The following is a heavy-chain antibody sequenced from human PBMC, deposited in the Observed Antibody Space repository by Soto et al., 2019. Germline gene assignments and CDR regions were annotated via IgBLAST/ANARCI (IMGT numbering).Heavy chain of an antibody. Sequence: EVQLVESGGGLVQPGGSLRLSCAASGFTFSTYWMSWVRQAPGKGLEWVANIKQDGSERYYVDSVKGRFTISRDNAKKSLFLQMDSLRAEDTAVYYCARDSGTRDYWGQGPLVTVSS. CDR2: IKQDGSER. V-gene: IGHV3-7*01. J-gene: IGHJ4*02. CDR1: GFTFSTYW. CDR3: ARDSGTRDY. D-gene: IGHD1-1*01.